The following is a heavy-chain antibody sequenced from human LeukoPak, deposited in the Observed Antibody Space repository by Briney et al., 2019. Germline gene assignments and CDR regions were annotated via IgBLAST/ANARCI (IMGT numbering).Heavy chain of an antibody. CDR2: IYSGGST. Sequence: GGSLRLSCAASGFSVSSNYISWVRQAPGKGLEWLSVIYSGGSTYYADSVKGRFTISRDNSKNTLYLQMNSLRAEDTAVYYCARAGGLRWSFDYWGQGTLVTVSS. D-gene: IGHD4-23*01. CDR1: GFSVSSNY. V-gene: IGHV3-53*01. J-gene: IGHJ4*02. CDR3: ARAGGLRWSFDY.